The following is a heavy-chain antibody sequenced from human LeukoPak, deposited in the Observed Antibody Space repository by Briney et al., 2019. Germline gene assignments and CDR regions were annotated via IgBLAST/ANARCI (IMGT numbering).Heavy chain of an antibody. CDR2: ISWNSGSI. D-gene: IGHD3-22*01. V-gene: IGHV3-9*01. CDR3: AKGTPYYYDSSGSLYYFDY. CDR1: RFTFDDYA. Sequence: PGRSLRLSCAASRFTFDDYAMHWVRQAPGKGLEWVSGISWNSGSIGYADSVKGRFTISRDNAKNSLYLQMNSLRAEDTALYYCAKGTPYYYDSSGSLYYFDYWGQGTLVTVSS. J-gene: IGHJ4*02.